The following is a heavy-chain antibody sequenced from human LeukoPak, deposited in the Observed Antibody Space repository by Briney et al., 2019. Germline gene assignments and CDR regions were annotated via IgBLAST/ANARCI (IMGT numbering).Heavy chain of an antibody. V-gene: IGHV5-51*01. J-gene: IGHJ4*02. Sequence: GESLKISCKGSGYSFTSYWIGWVRQMPGKGLEWMGIIYPGDSDTRYSPSFQGQVTISADKSISTAYLQWSSLKASDTAMYYCARQGECSTSCYQIDYWGQGTLVTVSS. CDR1: GYSFTSYW. CDR3: ARQGECSTSCYQIDY. D-gene: IGHD2-2*01. CDR2: IYPGDSDT.